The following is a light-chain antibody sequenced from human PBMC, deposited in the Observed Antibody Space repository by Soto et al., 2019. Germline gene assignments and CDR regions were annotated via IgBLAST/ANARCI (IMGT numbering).Light chain of an antibody. CDR1: QDIAIY. V-gene: IGKV1-5*03. Sequence: SQLTQSPSSLSASVGDRVTITCRASQDIAIYLAWYQQKPGKAPKXXIYKASTLKSGVPSRFSGSGSGTEFTLTISSLQPDDFATYYCQHYNSYSEAFGQGTKVDIK. J-gene: IGKJ1*01. CDR2: KAS. CDR3: QHYNSYSEA.